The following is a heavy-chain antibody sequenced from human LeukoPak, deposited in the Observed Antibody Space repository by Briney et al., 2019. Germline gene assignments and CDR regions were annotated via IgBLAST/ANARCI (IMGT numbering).Heavy chain of an antibody. Sequence: GSLRLSCAASGFTFSSYEMNWVRKAPGKGLEWVSYISSSGSTIYYADSVKGRFTISRDNAKNSLYLQMNSLRAEDTAVYYCARRYFDWYGIDYWGQGTLVTVSS. J-gene: IGHJ4*02. CDR1: GFTFSSYE. CDR3: ARRYFDWYGIDY. D-gene: IGHD3-9*01. CDR2: ISSSGSTI. V-gene: IGHV3-48*03.